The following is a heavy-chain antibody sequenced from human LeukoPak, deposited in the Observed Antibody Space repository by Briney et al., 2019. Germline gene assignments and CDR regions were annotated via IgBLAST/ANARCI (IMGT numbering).Heavy chain of an antibody. J-gene: IGHJ3*02. CDR2: INHSGST. V-gene: IGHV4-34*01. CDR1: GGSFSGYY. D-gene: IGHD2-15*01. Sequence: SETLSLTCAVYGGSFSGYYWSWIRQPPGKGLEWIGEINHSGSTNYNPSLKSRVTMSVDTSKNQFSLKLSSVTAADTAVYYCARDLCSGGSCYSWAFDIWGQGTMVTVSS. CDR3: ARDLCSGGSCYSWAFDI.